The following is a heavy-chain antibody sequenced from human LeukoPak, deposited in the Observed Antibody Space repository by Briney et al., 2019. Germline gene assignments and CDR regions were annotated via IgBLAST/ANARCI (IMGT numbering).Heavy chain of an antibody. J-gene: IGHJ4*02. V-gene: IGHV3-21*01. Sequence: GGSLRLSCAASGFTFSSYSMNWVRQAPGKGLEWVSSISSSSSYIYYADSVKGRFSISRDNAKNSLYLQMNSLRPEDTAVYYCARENSGSYYQFDCWGQGTLVTVSS. CDR2: ISSSSSYI. D-gene: IGHD1-26*01. CDR1: GFTFSSYS. CDR3: ARENSGSYYQFDC.